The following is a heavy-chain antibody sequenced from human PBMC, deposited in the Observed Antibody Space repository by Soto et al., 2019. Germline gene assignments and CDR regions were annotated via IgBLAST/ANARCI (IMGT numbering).Heavy chain of an antibody. D-gene: IGHD3-3*01. CDR3: ARTMNYDFWSGPPDY. CDR1: GFTFSSYW. V-gene: IGHV3-7*03. CDR2: IKQDGSEK. Sequence: GGSLRLSCAASGFTFSSYWMSWVRQAPGKGLEWVANIKQDGSEKYYVDSVKGRFTISRDNAKNSLYLQMNSLRAEDTAVYYCARTMNYDFWSGPPDYWGQGTLVTVSS. J-gene: IGHJ4*02.